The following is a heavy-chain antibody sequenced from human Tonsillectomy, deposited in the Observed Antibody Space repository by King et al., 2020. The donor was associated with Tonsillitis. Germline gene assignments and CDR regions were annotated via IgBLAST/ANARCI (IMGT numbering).Heavy chain of an antibody. CDR3: ARGPPNSWYLYFQH. D-gene: IGHD6-13*01. CDR1: GFTFSGHG. J-gene: IGHJ1*01. V-gene: IGHV3-33*01. CDR2: IWYDGSNK. Sequence: VQLVESGGGVVQPGRSLRLSCAASGFTFSGHGMHLVRQPPGKGLEWVALIWYDGSNKDYADSVKGRFTISRDNSTNTLYLQMNSLRDDDTAVYYCARGPPNSWYLYFQHWGQGTLVTVSS.